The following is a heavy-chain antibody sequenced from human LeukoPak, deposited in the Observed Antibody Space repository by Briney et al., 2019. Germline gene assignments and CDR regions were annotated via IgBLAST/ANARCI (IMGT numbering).Heavy chain of an antibody. Sequence: PSQTLSLTCTVSGGSTSSGDYYWSWIRQPPGKGLEWIGDIDYSGSTNYNPSLKSRVSISVDTSKNQFSLKLSSVTAADTAVYYCASGRALGYCSGGSCWRGYFDYWGQGTLVTVSS. CDR2: IDYSGST. CDR3: ASGRALGYCSGGSCWRGYFDY. V-gene: IGHV4-61*08. D-gene: IGHD2-15*01. CDR1: GGSTSSGDYY. J-gene: IGHJ4*02.